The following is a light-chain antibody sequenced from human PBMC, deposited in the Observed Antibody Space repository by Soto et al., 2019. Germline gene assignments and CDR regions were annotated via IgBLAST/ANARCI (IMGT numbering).Light chain of an antibody. J-gene: IGKJ5*01. CDR2: AAS. V-gene: IGKV1-9*01. CDR1: QGISSY. Sequence: DIQMTHSPSSLSTSVGDRVTITCRASQGISSYLAWYQQKPGKAPKLLIYAASTLQTGVPSRFRGSGSGTECTLTISSLLPEDFATYYCQQRNSYPITFGQGTRLEIK. CDR3: QQRNSYPIT.